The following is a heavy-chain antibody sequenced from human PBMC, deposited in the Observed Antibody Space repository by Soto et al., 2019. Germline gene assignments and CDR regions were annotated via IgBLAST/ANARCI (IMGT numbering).Heavy chain of an antibody. V-gene: IGHV3-7*01. CDR3: VRQQYDFLVDP. J-gene: IGHJ5*02. CDR1: GFPFNTYW. Sequence: GGSLSLSCSASGFPFNTYWMIWVRQAPGTGLEWVANIKEDGSERNYVDSVKGRFTISRDNGKSSLYLQMDRLRAEETALYYCVRQQYDFLVDPWGQGTLVTVSS. CDR2: IKEDGSER. D-gene: IGHD3-16*01.